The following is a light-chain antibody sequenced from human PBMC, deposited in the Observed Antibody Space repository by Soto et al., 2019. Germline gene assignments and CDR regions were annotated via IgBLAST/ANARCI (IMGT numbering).Light chain of an antibody. J-gene: IGKJ4*01. CDR1: QSISSW. V-gene: IGKV1-5*01. CDR3: EHYNSSPLT. CDR2: EAS. Sequence: DIQMTQSPSTLSASVGDRVTITCRANQSISSWLAWYQQKPGKAPNLLIYEASSLQSEVPSRFSGCVSWAEFTLTLNTLKPDDFATYYCEHYNSSPLTFGDGTKVEIK.